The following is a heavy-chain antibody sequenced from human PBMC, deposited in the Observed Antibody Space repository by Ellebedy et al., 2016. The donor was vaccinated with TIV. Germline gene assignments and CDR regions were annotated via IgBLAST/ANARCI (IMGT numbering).Heavy chain of an antibody. Sequence: GESLKISCAVSGFTVKNNYMSWVRQAPGKGLEWVSVIYSGGDTYYADSVKGRFTISRDNSNNTLYLQMNSLRAEDTAVYYCASKRFGYSSTWYRGWYFDLWGRGTLVTVSS. V-gene: IGHV3-53*01. CDR1: GFTVKNNY. CDR3: ASKRFGYSSTWYRGWYFDL. CDR2: IYSGGDT. D-gene: IGHD6-13*01. J-gene: IGHJ2*01.